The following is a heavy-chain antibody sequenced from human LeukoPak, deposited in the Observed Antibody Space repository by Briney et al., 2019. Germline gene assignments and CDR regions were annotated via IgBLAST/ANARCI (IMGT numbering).Heavy chain of an antibody. D-gene: IGHD3-9*01. CDR3: ARAPYYDILTGHYTFDY. V-gene: IGHV4-59*08. Sequence: SETLSLTCTVSGGSISSYYWSWIRQPPGKGLEWIGYIYYSGSTNYNPSLKSRVTISVDTSKNQFSLKLSSVTAADTAVYYCARAPYYDILTGHYTFDYWGQGTLVTVSS. J-gene: IGHJ4*02. CDR2: IYYSGST. CDR1: GGSISSYY.